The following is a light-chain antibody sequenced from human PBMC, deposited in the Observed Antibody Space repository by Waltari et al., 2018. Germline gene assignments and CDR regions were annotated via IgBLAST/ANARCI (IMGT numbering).Light chain of an antibody. J-gene: IGKJ4*01. CDR2: GAS. Sequence: EMVMTQSPATLSVSPGERATPSCRASQSLSSNLAWYQQKPGQAPRLLIYGASARATGSPARFSGSGSGTEFTLTISSLQSEDFAVYYCQQYNDWPRVTFGGGTKVEIK. CDR1: QSLSSN. CDR3: QQYNDWPRVT. V-gene: IGKV3-15*01.